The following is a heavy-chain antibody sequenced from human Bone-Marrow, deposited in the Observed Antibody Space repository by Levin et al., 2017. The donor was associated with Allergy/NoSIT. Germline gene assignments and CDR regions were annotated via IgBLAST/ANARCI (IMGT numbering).Heavy chain of an antibody. CDR1: GFTFDDYA. CDR3: AKDSSFDILTGYVATNYFDL. J-gene: IGHJ4*02. Sequence: PGGSLRLSCAASGFTFDDYAMHWVRQVPGKGLEWVSGISWNSLNIRYADSVKGRFTISRDNAKNSHYLQMDNLRTDDTDFYHCAKDSSFDILTGYVATNYFDLWGQGTLVTVSS. D-gene: IGHD3-9*01. CDR2: ISWNSLNI. V-gene: IGHV3-9*01.